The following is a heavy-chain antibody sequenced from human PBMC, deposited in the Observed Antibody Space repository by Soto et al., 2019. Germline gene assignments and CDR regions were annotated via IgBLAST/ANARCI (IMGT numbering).Heavy chain of an antibody. CDR2: VYFGGNT. D-gene: IGHD6-25*01. CDR1: GGSLSSYY. Sequence: SETLSLTCTVSGGSLSSYYWTWIRQSPGKGLEWIGYVYFGGNTNYNPSLKSRVTISIDTSKNQFSLRLASVTAADTAFYYCGSVRPSGYVLSWGQGTLVTVSS. J-gene: IGHJ5*02. CDR3: GSVRPSGYVLS. V-gene: IGHV4-59*01.